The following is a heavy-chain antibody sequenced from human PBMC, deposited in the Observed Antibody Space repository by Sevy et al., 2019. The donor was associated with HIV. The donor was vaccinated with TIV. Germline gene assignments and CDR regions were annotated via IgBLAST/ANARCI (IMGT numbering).Heavy chain of an antibody. CDR2: IYSGGST. CDR3: ATPNPYYYDSSGYYYSFNY. J-gene: IGHJ4*02. CDR1: GFTVSSNY. D-gene: IGHD3-22*01. Sequence: GGSLRLSCAASGFTVSSNYMSWVRQAPGKGLEWVSVIYSGGSTYYADSVKGRFTISRDNSKNTRYLQMNSLRAEDTAVYYCATPNPYYYDSSGYYYSFNYWGQGTLVTVSS. V-gene: IGHV3-53*01.